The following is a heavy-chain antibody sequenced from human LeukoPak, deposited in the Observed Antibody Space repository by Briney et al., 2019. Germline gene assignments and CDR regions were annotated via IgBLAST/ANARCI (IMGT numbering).Heavy chain of an antibody. CDR2: ISYSGINK. D-gene: IGHD5/OR15-5a*01. V-gene: IGHV3-30*18. Sequence: PGGSLRLSCAASGFPFSSYGMHWVRQAPGKGLEWVAVISYSGINKRYADSVKGRFTISRDNSKNTLFLQLNSLRVEDTAMYYCAKDGDLVSTILPDHWGQGTLVTVSS. J-gene: IGHJ5*02. CDR1: GFPFSSYG. CDR3: AKDGDLVSTILPDH.